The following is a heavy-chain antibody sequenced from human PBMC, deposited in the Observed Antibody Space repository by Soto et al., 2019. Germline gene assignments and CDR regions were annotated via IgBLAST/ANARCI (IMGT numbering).Heavy chain of an antibody. CDR1: GSTFTNNG. CDR3: SRAGDSGAWISN. D-gene: IGHD7-27*01. Sequence: QVQLVQSGAEVKKPGASVKVSCKASGSTFTNNGINWVRQATGQGLEWMGWMNPSTGQTGYTEKFQGRLAMTRDTSITTAYMDLTSLTSEDTAVYYCSRAGDSGAWISNWGQGTLVTVSS. J-gene: IGHJ4*02. V-gene: IGHV1-8*01. CDR2: MNPSTGQT.